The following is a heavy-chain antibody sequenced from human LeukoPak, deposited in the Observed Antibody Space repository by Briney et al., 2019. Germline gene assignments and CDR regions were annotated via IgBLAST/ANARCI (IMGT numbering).Heavy chain of an antibody. Sequence: GGSLRLSCAASGFTFSSYAMSWVRQAPGKGLKWVSTINDNGDGTYYADSVKGRFTISRDNSYNTVSLQMNSLRAEDTAVYYCAKDARRIVVVKGAFDIWGQGTMVTVSS. CDR1: GFTFSSYA. J-gene: IGHJ3*02. CDR2: INDNGDGT. CDR3: AKDARRIVVVKGAFDI. V-gene: IGHV3-23*01. D-gene: IGHD2-21*01.